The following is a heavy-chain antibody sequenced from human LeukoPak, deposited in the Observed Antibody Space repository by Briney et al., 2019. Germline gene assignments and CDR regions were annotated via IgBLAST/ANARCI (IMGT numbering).Heavy chain of an antibody. Sequence: VASVKVSCKASGYTFTSYYMHWVRQAPGQGLEWMGIINPSGGSTSYAQKFQGRVTMTRDTSTSTGYMELSSLRSEDTAVYYCARVGGRGCSSTSCPNWYFDLWGRGTLVTVSS. CDR1: GYTFTSYY. CDR3: ARVGGRGCSSTSCPNWYFDL. D-gene: IGHD2-2*01. CDR2: INPSGGST. J-gene: IGHJ2*01. V-gene: IGHV1-46*01.